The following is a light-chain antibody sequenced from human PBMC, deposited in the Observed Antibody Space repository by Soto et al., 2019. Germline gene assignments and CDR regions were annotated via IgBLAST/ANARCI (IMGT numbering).Light chain of an antibody. Sequence: QSALTQPPSASGSPGQSVTISCTGTSSDVGGYDYVSWYQQHPGKAPKLMIYEVTIRPSGVSDRFPGSKSGNTASLTVSGLQAEDEADYYCSSYTGGNPSYVFGTGTKVTVL. CDR2: EVT. V-gene: IGLV2-8*01. CDR1: SSDVGGYDY. CDR3: SSYTGGNPSYV. J-gene: IGLJ1*01.